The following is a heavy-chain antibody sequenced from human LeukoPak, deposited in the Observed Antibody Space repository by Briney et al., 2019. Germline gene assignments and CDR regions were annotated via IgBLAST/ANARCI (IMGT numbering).Heavy chain of an antibody. J-gene: IGHJ4*02. CDR2: IYYSGST. V-gene: IGHV4-39*01. D-gene: IGHD3-22*01. CDR3: ARLRNYYDSSGYLNFDY. CDR1: GGSISSSSYY. Sequence: PSETLSLTCTVSGGSISSSSYYWGWIRLPPGKGLEWIGSIYYSGSTYYNPSLKSRVTISVDTSKNQFSLKLSSVTAADTAVYYCARLRNYYDSSGYLNFDYWGQGTLVTVSS.